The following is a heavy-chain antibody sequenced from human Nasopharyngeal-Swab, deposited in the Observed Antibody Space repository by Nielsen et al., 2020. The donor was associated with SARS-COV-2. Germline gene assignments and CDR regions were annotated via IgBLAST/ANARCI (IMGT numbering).Heavy chain of an antibody. CDR2: MSFDGSDE. CDR1: AFTFTNYG. CDR3: AKERYQPGSGKYPRDFDQ. D-gene: IGHD3-10*01. J-gene: IGHJ4*02. Sequence: GESLKISCAASAFTFTNYGIHWVRQAPGKGLEWVAIMSFDGSDEYYADSVKGRFTISRDISKNTLYLQMNSLRPEDTAVYYCAKERYQPGSGKYPRDFDQWGQGTLVTVSS. V-gene: IGHV3-30*18.